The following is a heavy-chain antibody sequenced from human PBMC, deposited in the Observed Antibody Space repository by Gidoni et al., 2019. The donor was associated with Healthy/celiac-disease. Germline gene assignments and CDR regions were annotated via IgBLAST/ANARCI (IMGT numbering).Heavy chain of an antibody. V-gene: IGHV3-30-3*01. CDR3: GGRRISLGPLNP. CDR2: ISYDGSNK. CDR1: GFTFRSYA. Sequence: QVQLVESGGGVVQPGRSLRLSCAASGFTFRSYAMHWVRQAPGKGREWVAVISYDGSNKYYADSVKGRFTISRDNSKNTLYLQMNSLRAEDTAVYYCGGRRISLGPLNPWGQGTLVTVSS. D-gene: IGHD3-3*02. J-gene: IGHJ5*02.